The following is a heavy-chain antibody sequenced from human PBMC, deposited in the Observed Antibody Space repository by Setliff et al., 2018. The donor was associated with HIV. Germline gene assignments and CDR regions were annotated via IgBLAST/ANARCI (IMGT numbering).Heavy chain of an antibody. J-gene: IGHJ4*02. CDR1: GFTFSSFG. V-gene: IGHV3-33*01. Sequence: GGSLRLSCAASGFTFSSFGMHWVRQAPGKGLEWVAIIWYDGDNKYYADSVKGRFTISRDNSKNTLYLQINSLRAEDTAVYYCARDTTYYYGSGSHHWGQGTLVTVSS. CDR2: IWYDGDNK. D-gene: IGHD3-10*01. CDR3: ARDTTYYYGSGSHH.